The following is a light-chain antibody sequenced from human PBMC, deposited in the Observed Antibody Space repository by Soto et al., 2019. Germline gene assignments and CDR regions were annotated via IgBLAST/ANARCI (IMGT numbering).Light chain of an antibody. CDR1: QSISSW. J-gene: IGKJ2*01. CDR2: KAS. Sequence: DVQMTQFPSTLSASVGDRVTITCRASQSISSWLAWYQQKPGKTPKLLIYKASTLETGVPSRFSGSGSGPEFALTISSLQPDDSASYYCQQYRSYTSFGQGTKLEIK. CDR3: QQYRSYTS. V-gene: IGKV1-5*03.